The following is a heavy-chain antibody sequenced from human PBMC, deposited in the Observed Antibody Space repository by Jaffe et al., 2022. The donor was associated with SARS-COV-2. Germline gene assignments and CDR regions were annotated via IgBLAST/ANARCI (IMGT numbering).Heavy chain of an antibody. CDR1: GYTFRNFG. CDR3: ARGTPWKEHELLFRSWFDP. V-gene: IGHV1-18*01. J-gene: IGHJ5*02. Sequence: QVQLVQSGAEVEKPGASVKVSCKTSGYTFRNFGIHWVRQAPGQGLEWMGWISGYNGDTMSAQKVQDRVSLTTDTSSTTAYMELRNLRSDDTALYYCARGTPWKEHELLFRSWFDPWGQGTLVTVSS. CDR2: ISGYNGDT. D-gene: IGHD2-15*01.